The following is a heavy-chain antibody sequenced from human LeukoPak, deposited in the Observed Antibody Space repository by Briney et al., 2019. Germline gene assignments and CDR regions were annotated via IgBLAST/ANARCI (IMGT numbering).Heavy chain of an antibody. J-gene: IGHJ5*02. CDR2: INPNSGNT. V-gene: IGHV1-18*04. CDR1: GYTFTGYY. D-gene: IGHD2-21*02. Sequence: ASVKVSCKASGYTFTGYYMHWVRQAPGQGLEWMGWINPNSGNTNYAQKLQGRVTMTTDTSTSTAYMELRSLRSDDTAVYYCARGSHIVVVTASQFDPWGQGTLVTGSS. CDR3: ARGSHIVVVTASQFDP.